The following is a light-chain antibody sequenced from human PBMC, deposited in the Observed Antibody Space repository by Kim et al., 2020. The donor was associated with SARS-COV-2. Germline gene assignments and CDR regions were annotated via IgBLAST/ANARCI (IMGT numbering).Light chain of an antibody. CDR1: HSIHGW. CDR2: ETS. CDR3: QHHNTYPIT. J-gene: IGKJ5*01. Sequence: SSIEDRVTITCRASHSIHGWLAWYQQTPGQAPKLLIYETSTVETGVPSRFSGSGSGTEFTLTISSLQPDDFATYYCQHHNTYPITFGQGTRLEIK. V-gene: IGKV1-5*01.